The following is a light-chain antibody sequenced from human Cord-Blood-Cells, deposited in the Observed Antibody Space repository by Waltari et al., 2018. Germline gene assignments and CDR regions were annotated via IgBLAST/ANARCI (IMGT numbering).Light chain of an antibody. V-gene: IGKV3-15*01. Sequence: EIVMTQSPATLSVSPGERATLSCRASQSVSSNLAWYQQKPGQAPRFLIYGASTRATGIPARFSGSGSGTEFTLTISSLQSEDFAVYYCQQYNNWPFTFGGGTKVESK. CDR3: QQYNNWPFT. CDR1: QSVSSN. CDR2: GAS. J-gene: IGKJ4*01.